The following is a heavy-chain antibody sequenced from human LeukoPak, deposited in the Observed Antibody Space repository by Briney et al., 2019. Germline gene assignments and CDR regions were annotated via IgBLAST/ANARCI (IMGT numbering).Heavy chain of an antibody. J-gene: IGHJ4*02. Sequence: SVKVSRKASGGTFSNYAISWVRQAPGQGLEWMGGIIPMFGTPNYAQKFQGRVTITADKSTSTAYMEMSGLRSEDTAVYCWARAEYSNSIDYWGQGTLVTVSS. D-gene: IGHD6-6*01. V-gene: IGHV1-69*06. CDR1: GGTFSNYA. CDR3: ARAEYSNSIDY. CDR2: IIPMFGTP.